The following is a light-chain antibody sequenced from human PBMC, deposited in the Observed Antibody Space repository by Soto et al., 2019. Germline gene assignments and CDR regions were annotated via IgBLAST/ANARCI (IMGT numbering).Light chain of an antibody. Sequence: QSALPQLASVFGSLEQWITISFTGTTSDVGANNYVSWYQHHPGKAPKLMIYDVSNRPSGVSNRFSGSKSGNTASLTISGLQAEDEADYYCNSFTTSSTLVFGGGTKVTVL. CDR1: TSDVGANNY. CDR3: NSFTTSSTLV. CDR2: DVS. V-gene: IGLV2-14*03. J-gene: IGLJ2*01.